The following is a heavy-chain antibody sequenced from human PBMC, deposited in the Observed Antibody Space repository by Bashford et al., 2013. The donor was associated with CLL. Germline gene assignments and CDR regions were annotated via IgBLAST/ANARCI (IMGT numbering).Heavy chain of an antibody. CDR2: ISSSSSI. J-gene: IGHJ6*02. CDR3: ASDRNGMDV. CDR1: GFTFTTYS. V-gene: IGHV3-21*01. Sequence: GSLRLSCTASGFTFTTYSMNWVPPGSEGKGLEWVSSISSSSSIYYADSVRGRFTISRDNAKNSLYLQMNSLRAEDTAVYYCASDRNGMDVWGQGTTVTVSS.